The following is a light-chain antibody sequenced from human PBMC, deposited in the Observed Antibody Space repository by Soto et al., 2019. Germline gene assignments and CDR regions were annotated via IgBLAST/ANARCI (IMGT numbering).Light chain of an antibody. V-gene: IGKV1-39*01. CDR2: AAS. CDR3: QQSYSTPIT. J-gene: IGKJ5*01. Sequence: DIQMTQAPSSLSASVGDRVTITCRASQSISGYLNWYQQKPGKAPNLLIYAASSLQSGVPSRFSGSGSGTDFTLTINSLHPEDFATYYCQQSYSTPITFGQRTRLEIK. CDR1: QSISGY.